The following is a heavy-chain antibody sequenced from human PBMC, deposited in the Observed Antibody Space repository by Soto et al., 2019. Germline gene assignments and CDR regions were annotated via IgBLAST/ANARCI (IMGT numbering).Heavy chain of an antibody. CDR2: INPSGGST. Sequence: QVQLVQSGAEVKKPGASVKVSCKASGYTFTSYYMHWVRQAPGQGLEWMGIINPSGGSTSYAQKFQGGVTMTRDTSTSTVYMELSSLRSEDTAVYYCARERWLQLSPAKGANDEFDYWGQGTLVTVSS. V-gene: IGHV1-46*01. CDR1: GYTFTSYY. J-gene: IGHJ4*02. CDR3: ARERWLQLSPAKGANDEFDY. D-gene: IGHD5-12*01.